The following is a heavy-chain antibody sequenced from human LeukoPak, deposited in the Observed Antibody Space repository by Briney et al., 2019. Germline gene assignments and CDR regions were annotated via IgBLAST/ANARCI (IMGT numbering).Heavy chain of an antibody. CDR1: GYSFTSYW. D-gene: IGHD3-16*01. J-gene: IGHJ6*03. V-gene: IGHV5-51*01. CDR2: IYPGDSDT. Sequence: GESLKISCKGSGYSFTSYWIGWVRQMPGKGLEWMGIIYPGDSDTRYSPSFQGQVTISADKSISTAYLQWSSLKASDTAMYYCARVILRMDYYYYMDVWGKGTTVTASS. CDR3: ARVILRMDYYYYMDV.